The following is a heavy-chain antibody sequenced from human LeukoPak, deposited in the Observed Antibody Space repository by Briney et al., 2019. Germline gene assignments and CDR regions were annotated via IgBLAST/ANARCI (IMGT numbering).Heavy chain of an antibody. J-gene: IGHJ4*02. CDR3: ARDSGDRPRAVGYYFDY. D-gene: IGHD7-27*01. CDR1: GFTFSTYW. V-gene: IGHV3-7*01. Sequence: PGGSLRLSCAASGFTFSTYWMTWVRQAPGKGLEWVACIKQDGGETYYVDSVKGRFTISRDNAKNSLFLQMSSLRTEDTAVYYCARDSGDRPRAVGYYFDYWGQGTLVTVSS. CDR2: IKQDGGET.